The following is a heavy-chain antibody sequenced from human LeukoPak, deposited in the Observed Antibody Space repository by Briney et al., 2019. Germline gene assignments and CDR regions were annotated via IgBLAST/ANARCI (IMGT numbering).Heavy chain of an antibody. J-gene: IGHJ6*02. CDR3: PREYSGSYDLDV. V-gene: IGHV3-33*05. D-gene: IGHD2-15*01. CDR1: GSIFNNYG. CDR2: ISYDGSQK. Sequence: GGSLRLSCATSGSIFNNYGFHWVRQAPGKGLEWVALISYDGSQKYYADSVKGRFTISRDNSVYLQMNNLRAEDTAVYYCPREYSGSYDLDVWGQGTTVTVFS.